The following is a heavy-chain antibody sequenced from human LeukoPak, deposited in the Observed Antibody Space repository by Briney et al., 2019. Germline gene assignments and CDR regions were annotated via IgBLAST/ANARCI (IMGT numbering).Heavy chain of an antibody. CDR2: INTDGRIT. J-gene: IGHJ4*02. Sequence: GGSLRLSCVASGFSFRNYAIHWVRQAPGKGLEYVSVINTDGRITYYADSVKGRFTISRDNSKNTVYLQVGSLRGEDMAVYYCTRDGGSFCDFDYWGQGALVTVSS. CDR1: GFSFRNYA. D-gene: IGHD1-26*01. V-gene: IGHV3-64*02. CDR3: TRDGGSFCDFDY.